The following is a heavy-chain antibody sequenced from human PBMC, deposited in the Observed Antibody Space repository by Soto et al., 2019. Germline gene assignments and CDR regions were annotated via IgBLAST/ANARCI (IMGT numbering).Heavy chain of an antibody. J-gene: IGHJ5*02. Sequence: PGGSLRLSCASSGCTCSSYGMHLVRQAPGKGLEWVAVISYGGSNKYYADSVKGRFTISRDNSKNTLYLQMNNLRAEDTAVYYCAKDNCISTSCYRLYNWFDPWGQGTLVTVSS. CDR3: AKDNCISTSCYRLYNWFDP. V-gene: IGHV3-30*18. CDR2: ISYGGSNK. D-gene: IGHD2-2*01. CDR1: GCTCSSYG.